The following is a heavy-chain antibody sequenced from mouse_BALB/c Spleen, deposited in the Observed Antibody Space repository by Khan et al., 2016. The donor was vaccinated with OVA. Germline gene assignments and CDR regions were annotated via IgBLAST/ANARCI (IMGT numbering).Heavy chain of an antibody. Sequence: QIQLVQSGPELKKPGETVKISCKASGHTFTNYGMNWVKQAPGKGLKWMGWINTYTGEPTYADDFNGRFAFSLETSASPAYLQINYLKNEDTATXVGAGPPYCSNGMDNWGQGTLVTVSA. CDR3: AGPPYCSNGMDN. V-gene: IGHV9-3-1*01. J-gene: IGHJ4*01. D-gene: IGHD2-10*01. CDR1: GHTFTNYG. CDR2: INTYTGEP.